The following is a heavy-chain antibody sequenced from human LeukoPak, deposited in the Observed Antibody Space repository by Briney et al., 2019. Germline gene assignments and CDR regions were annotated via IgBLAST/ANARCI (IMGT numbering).Heavy chain of an antibody. Sequence: GGSLRLSCAASGFTFSSSAMSWVRQTPGKGLEWVSAISGGGDITYYADSVTGRFTISRDNSKDTLFLQMHSLRPGDTAVYYCVREDTPATANYWGQGTLVTISS. CDR2: ISGGGDIT. CDR1: GFTFSSSA. J-gene: IGHJ4*02. V-gene: IGHV3-23*01. D-gene: IGHD2-21*02. CDR3: VREDTPATANY.